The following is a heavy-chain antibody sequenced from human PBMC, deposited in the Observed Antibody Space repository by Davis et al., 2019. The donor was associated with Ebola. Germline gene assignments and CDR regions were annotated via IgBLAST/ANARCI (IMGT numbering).Heavy chain of an antibody. V-gene: IGHV3-48*02. D-gene: IGHD3-10*01. J-gene: IGHJ4*02. CDR2: ISSRSDMK. CDR3: AREESYYGGYLDL. Sequence: GGSLRLSCAASGFTFSSFSMNWVRQAPGRGLEWVSFISSRSDMKSYADSVKGRFTIYRDDARNSLFLQMNSLREEDTAVYYCAREESYYGGYLDLWGQGILVTVSS. CDR1: GFTFSSFS.